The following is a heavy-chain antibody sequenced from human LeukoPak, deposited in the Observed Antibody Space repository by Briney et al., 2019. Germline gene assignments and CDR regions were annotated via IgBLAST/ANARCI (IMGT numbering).Heavy chain of an antibody. V-gene: IGHV3-21*01. D-gene: IGHD6-13*01. J-gene: IGHJ6*03. CDR1: GFTFSSYS. CDR3: ARDGEIAAGSYYYYYYMDV. Sequence: PGGSLRLSCAASGFTFSSYSMNWVRQAPGKGLEWVSSISSSSSYIYYADSVKGRFTISRDNAKNSLYLQMNSLRAEDTAVYYCARDGEIAAGSYYYYYYMDVWGKGTTVTVSS. CDR2: ISSSSSYI.